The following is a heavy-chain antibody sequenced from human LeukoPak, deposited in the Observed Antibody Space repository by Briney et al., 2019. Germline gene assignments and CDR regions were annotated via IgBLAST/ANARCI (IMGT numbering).Heavy chain of an antibody. Sequence: ASVKASCKASGYTFTSYYMHWVRQAPGQGLEWMGIINPSGGSTSYAQKFQGRVTMTRDMSTSTVYMELSSLRSEDTAVYYCARSTSRVATGGDWGQGTLVTVSS. CDR1: GYTFTSYY. CDR3: ARSTSRVATGGD. D-gene: IGHD5-12*01. J-gene: IGHJ4*02. CDR2: INPSGGST. V-gene: IGHV1-46*01.